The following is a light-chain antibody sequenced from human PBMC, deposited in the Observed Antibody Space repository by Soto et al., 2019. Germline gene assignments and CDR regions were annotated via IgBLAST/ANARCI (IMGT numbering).Light chain of an antibody. V-gene: IGKV3-11*01. J-gene: IGKJ3*01. CDR3: QQRSNWRFT. CDR1: QSVSSY. CDR2: DAS. Sequence: EIVLTQSPATLSLSPGERATLSCRASQSVSSYLAWYQQKPGQAPRLLIYDASNRATAIPARFSGSGSGTDFPLTISSLEPEDFAVYYCQQRSNWRFTFGPGTKVDIK.